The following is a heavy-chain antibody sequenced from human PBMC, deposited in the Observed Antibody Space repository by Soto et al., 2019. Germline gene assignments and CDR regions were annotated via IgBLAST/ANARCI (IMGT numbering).Heavy chain of an antibody. Sequence: QVQLQESGPGLVKPSETLSLTCAVSGDSISTYYCMWIRQPPGKGLESIGYLYYRRSANYNPSLKSRVTLSVDTSTNQCSLTLSAMTAADTAVYYCALRSMAVVPEYWGQGTLVTVSS. CDR3: ALRSMAVVPEY. CDR2: LYYRRSA. V-gene: IGHV4-59*01. J-gene: IGHJ4*02. D-gene: IGHD3-22*01. CDR1: GDSISTYY.